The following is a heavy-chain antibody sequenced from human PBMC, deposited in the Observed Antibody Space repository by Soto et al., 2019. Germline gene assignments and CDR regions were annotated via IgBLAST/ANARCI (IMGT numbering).Heavy chain of an antibody. CDR1: GDTFTNYG. CDR3: ARDGGVLMVDAALDY. V-gene: IGHV1-18*01. J-gene: IGHJ4*02. Sequence: ASVKVSCKASGDTFTNYGISWVRQAPGQGLEWMGWISAYNANTNYAQKLQGRVTMTTDTSTSTAYMELRSLRSDDTAVYYCARDGGVLMVDAALDYWAQGTLVTVSS. CDR2: ISAYNANT. D-gene: IGHD2-8*01.